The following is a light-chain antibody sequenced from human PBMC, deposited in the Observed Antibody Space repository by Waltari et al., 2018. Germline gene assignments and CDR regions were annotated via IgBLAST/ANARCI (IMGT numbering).Light chain of an antibody. V-gene: IGKV3-15*01. J-gene: IGKJ1*01. CDR1: QSVSSN. CDR3: QQYNNGPRA. CDR2: GAS. Sequence: EIVMTQSPATLSVSPGERATLSCRASQSVSSNLAGYQQKPGQAPRLRIYGASTRTTGIPARFSGSGSGTEFTLTISSLQSEDFAVYYCQQYNNGPRAFGQGTKVEIK.